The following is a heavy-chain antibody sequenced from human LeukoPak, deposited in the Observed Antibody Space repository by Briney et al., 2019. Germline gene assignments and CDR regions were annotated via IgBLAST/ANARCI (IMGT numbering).Heavy chain of an antibody. CDR2: MNQDGSAI. V-gene: IGHV3-7*01. CDR3: ARTVPGYPDDYFDY. D-gene: IGHD6-19*01. CDR1: GFTFSRHW. J-gene: IGHJ4*02. Sequence: GGSLRLSCAASGFTFSRHWMSWVRQTPGKGLERVAHMNQDGSAIYYVDSVKGRFTISRDNAENSLCLQMTGLTVADTAVYYCARTVPGYPDDYFDYWGQGTLVTVSS.